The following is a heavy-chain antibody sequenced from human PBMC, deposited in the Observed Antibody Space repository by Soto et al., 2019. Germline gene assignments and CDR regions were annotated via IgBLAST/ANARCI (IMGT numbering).Heavy chain of an antibody. CDR2: IIPIFGTA. CDR3: ARAGKASDYDSSGYSPLFDY. J-gene: IGHJ4*02. V-gene: IGHV1-69*13. CDR1: GGTFSSYA. Sequence: ASVKVSCKASGGTFSSYAISWVRQAPGQGLEWMGGIIPIFGTANYAQKFQGRVTITADESTSTAYMELSSLRSEDTAVYYCARAGKASDYDSSGYSPLFDYWGQGTLVTVSS. D-gene: IGHD3-22*01.